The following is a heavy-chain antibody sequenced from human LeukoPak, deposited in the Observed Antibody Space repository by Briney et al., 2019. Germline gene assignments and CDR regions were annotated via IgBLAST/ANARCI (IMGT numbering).Heavy chain of an antibody. CDR3: ARVLYYYDSSGYYYDYYYYYMDV. J-gene: IGHJ6*03. CDR1: GGSISSGGYY. CDR2: IYHSGST. D-gene: IGHD3-22*01. V-gene: IGHV4-30-2*01. Sequence: SQTLSLTCTVSGGSISSGGYYWSWIRQPPGKGLEWIGYIYHSGSTYYNPSLKSRVTISVDRSKNQFSLKLSSVTAADTAVYYCARVLYYYDSSGYYYDYYYYYMDVWGKGTTVTVSS.